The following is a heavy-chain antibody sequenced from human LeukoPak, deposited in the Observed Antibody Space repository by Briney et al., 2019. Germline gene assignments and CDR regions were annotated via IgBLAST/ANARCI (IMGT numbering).Heavy chain of an antibody. Sequence: SETLSLTCAVSGGSVTSGGSYWSWIRQPPGKGLEWIGYIYYSGSTNYNPSLKSRVTISVDTSKNQFSLKLSSVTAADTAVYYCARLTGYSSGWYLGGDAFDIWGQGTMVTVSS. J-gene: IGHJ3*02. CDR2: IYYSGST. D-gene: IGHD6-19*01. V-gene: IGHV4-61*08. CDR1: GGSVTSGGSY. CDR3: ARLTGYSSGWYLGGDAFDI.